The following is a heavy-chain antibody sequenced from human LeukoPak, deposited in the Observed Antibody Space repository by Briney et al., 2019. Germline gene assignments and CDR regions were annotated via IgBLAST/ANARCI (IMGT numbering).Heavy chain of an antibody. J-gene: IGHJ5*02. V-gene: IGHV1-18*01. D-gene: IGHD3-22*01. CDR2: ISAYNGNT. Sequence: GASVKVSCKASGYTFTSYGISWVRQAPGQGLEWMGWISAYNGNTNYAQKLQGRVTMTTGTSTSTAYMELRSLRSDDTAVYYCARVDIYYDSSGYYSSWFDPWGQGTLVTVSS. CDR1: GYTFTSYG. CDR3: ARVDIYYDSSGYYSSWFDP.